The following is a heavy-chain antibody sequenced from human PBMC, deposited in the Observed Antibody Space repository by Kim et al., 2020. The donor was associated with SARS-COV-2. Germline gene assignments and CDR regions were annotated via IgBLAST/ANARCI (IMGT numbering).Heavy chain of an antibody. V-gene: IGHV5-10-1*01. J-gene: IGHJ6*02. Sequence: GESLKISCKGSGYSFTSYWISWVRQMPGKGLEWMGRIDPSDSYTNYSPSFQGHVTISADKSISTAYLQWSSLKASDTAMYYCARNGDFWSGYYNSRRLNYYYYGMDVWGQGTTVTVSS. CDR2: IDPSDSYT. D-gene: IGHD3-3*01. CDR1: GYSFTSYW. CDR3: ARNGDFWSGYYNSRRLNYYYYGMDV.